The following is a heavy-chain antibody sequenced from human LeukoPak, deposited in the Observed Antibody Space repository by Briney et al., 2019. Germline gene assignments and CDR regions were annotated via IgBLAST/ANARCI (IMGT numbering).Heavy chain of an antibody. D-gene: IGHD5-18*01. CDR1: GGSISSGGYY. CDR3: ASGKSSALANYFDY. Sequence: SETLSLTCTVSGGSISSGGYYWSWIRQHPGKGLEWIGYIYYSGSTYYNPSLKSRVTISVDTSKNQFSLKLSSVTAADTAVYYCASGKSSALANYFDYWGQGTLVTVSS. J-gene: IGHJ4*02. CDR2: IYYSGST. V-gene: IGHV4-31*03.